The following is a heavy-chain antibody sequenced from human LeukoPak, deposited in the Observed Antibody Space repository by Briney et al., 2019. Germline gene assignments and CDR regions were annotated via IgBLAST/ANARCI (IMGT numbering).Heavy chain of an antibody. CDR1: GFSFSSNW. V-gene: IGHV3-7*01. D-gene: IGHD1-1*01. Sequence: TGGSLRLSCAAPGFSFSSNWMGLVRQAPGKGLEWVAHIKRDGSLKYYLDSVKGRFTISRDNAKNSLYLQMNSLRVEDTAVYYCARLGLEVGGPNWFDPWGQGTLVTVSS. CDR2: IKRDGSLK. CDR3: ARLGLEVGGPNWFDP. J-gene: IGHJ5*02.